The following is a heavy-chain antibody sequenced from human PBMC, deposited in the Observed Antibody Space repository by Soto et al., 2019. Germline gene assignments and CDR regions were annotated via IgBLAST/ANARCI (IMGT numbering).Heavy chain of an antibody. D-gene: IGHD2-8*01. Sequence: ASVKVSCKASGYTFTSYGISWVRQAPGQGLEWMGWISAYNGNTNYAQKLQGRVTMTTDTSTSTAYMELRSLRSGDTAVYYCARDLDCTNGVCYYYWGQGTLVTVSS. V-gene: IGHV1-18*04. CDR2: ISAYNGNT. CDR1: GYTFTSYG. CDR3: ARDLDCTNGVCYYY. J-gene: IGHJ4*02.